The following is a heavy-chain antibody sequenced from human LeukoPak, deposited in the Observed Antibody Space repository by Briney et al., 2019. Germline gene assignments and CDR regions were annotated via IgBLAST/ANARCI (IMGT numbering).Heavy chain of an antibody. D-gene: IGHD5-18*01. CDR3: ARNPSRSDTYFDL. V-gene: IGHV1-8*01. CDR1: GYTFTDYE. CDR2: TNPSSRNR. Sequence: ASVKVSCKASGYTFTDYEINWVRLASGQGLEWMGWTNPSSRNRAYAPTFEGRVTMTTDTSTSTAYMELRSLTSEDTAVYYCARNPSRSDTYFDLWGQGTLVTVSS. J-gene: IGHJ4*02.